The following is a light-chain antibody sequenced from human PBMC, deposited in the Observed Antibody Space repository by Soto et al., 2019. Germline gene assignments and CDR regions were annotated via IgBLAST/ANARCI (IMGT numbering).Light chain of an antibody. V-gene: IGLV2-23*02. Sequence: QSVLTQTSSVSGSPGQSITISCNGTSSDVGSYNLVSWYQQHPGKAPKLIIYEVSKRPSGVSNRFSGSKSGNTASLTLSGLQSEDEVDYYCCSYAGSSSAVVFGGGTKLTV. CDR1: SSDVGSYNL. CDR2: EVS. CDR3: CSYAGSSSAVV. J-gene: IGLJ2*01.